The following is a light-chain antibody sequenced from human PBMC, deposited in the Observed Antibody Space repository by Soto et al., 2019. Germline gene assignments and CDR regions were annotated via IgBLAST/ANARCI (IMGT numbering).Light chain of an antibody. CDR1: SGHSSYT. CDR2: LSSDGSH. V-gene: IGLV4-69*01. J-gene: IGLJ3*02. CDR3: QTWGTGIRV. Sequence: QLVLTQSPSASASLGASVKLTCTLTSGHSSYTIAWHQQQSEKGPRYLMKLSSDGSHTKGDGVPDRFSGSSSGAERYLTISSLQSEDEADYYCQTWGTGIRVFGGGTKLTVL.